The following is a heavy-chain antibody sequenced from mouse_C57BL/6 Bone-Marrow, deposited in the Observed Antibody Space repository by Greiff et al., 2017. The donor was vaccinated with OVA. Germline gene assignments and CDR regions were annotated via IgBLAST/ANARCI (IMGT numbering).Heavy chain of an antibody. Sequence: QVHLQQSGAELVKPGASVKLSCTASGYTFTSYWMHWVKQRPGRGLEWIGWIDPNSGGTKYNEKFKSKATLTVDKPSSTAYMQLSSVTSEDSAVYYCAMVGRAYWGQGTTLTVSS. J-gene: IGHJ2*01. V-gene: IGHV1-72*01. CDR1: GYTFTSYW. CDR3: AMVGRAY. D-gene: IGHD2-2*01. CDR2: IDPNSGGT.